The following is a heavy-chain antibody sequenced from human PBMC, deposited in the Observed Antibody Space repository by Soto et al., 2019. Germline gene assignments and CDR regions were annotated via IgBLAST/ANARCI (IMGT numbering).Heavy chain of an antibody. V-gene: IGHV4-30-2*01. CDR1: GGSISSGGYS. CDR2: IYHSGST. D-gene: IGHD2-2*01. Sequence: PSETLSLTCAVSGGSISSGGYSWSWIRQPPGKGLEWIGYIYHSGSTNYNPSLKSRVTISVDTSKNQFSLKLTSVTAADTAVYYCARYKTPRAYQLLGFRYFDYWGQGTLVTVSS. J-gene: IGHJ4*02. CDR3: ARYKTPRAYQLLGFRYFDY.